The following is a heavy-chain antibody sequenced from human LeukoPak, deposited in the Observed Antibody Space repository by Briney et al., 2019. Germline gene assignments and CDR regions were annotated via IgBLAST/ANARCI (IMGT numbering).Heavy chain of an antibody. V-gene: IGHV3-48*03. CDR1: GFTFSSYE. D-gene: IGHD2/OR15-2a*01. J-gene: IGHJ4*02. CDR3: ARDRDFH. CDR2: ISSSGSTI. Sequence: GGSLRLSCAASGFTFSSYEMNWVRQAQGRGLEWVSYISSSGSTIYYADSVKGRFTIYRDNAKNSLYLQMNSLRSEYTGVYYCARDRDFHWGQGTLVTVSS.